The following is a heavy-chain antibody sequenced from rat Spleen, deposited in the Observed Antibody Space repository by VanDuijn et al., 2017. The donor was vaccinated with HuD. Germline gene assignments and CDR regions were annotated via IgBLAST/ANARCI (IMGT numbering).Heavy chain of an antibody. CDR3: GRTSLQWFRMDA. D-gene: IGHD1-1*01. V-gene: IGHV5-20*01. J-gene: IGHJ4*01. CDR1: GFTFSDYY. Sequence: EVQLVESDGGLVQPGRSLKLSCAASGFTFSDYYMAWVRQAPTKGLEWVASISYDGGSTYYRDSVKGRFTVSRDNAKSTLYLQMDSLRSEDTATYYCGRTSLQWFRMDAWGQGTSLTVSS. CDR2: ISYDGGST.